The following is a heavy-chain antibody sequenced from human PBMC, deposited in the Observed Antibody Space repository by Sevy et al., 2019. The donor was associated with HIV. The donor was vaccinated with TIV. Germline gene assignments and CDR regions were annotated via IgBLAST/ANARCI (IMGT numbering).Heavy chain of an antibody. CDR3: ARDSVAAAGTYRGLDAFDI. J-gene: IGHJ3*02. V-gene: IGHV3-21*01. CDR1: GFTFSSYS. Sequence: GGSLRLSCAASGFTFSSYSMNWVRQAPGKGLEWVSSIRSSSSYIYYADSVKGRFTISRDNAKNSLYLQMNSLRAEDTAVYYCARDSVAAAGTYRGLDAFDIWGQGTMVTVSS. D-gene: IGHD6-13*01. CDR2: IRSSSSYI.